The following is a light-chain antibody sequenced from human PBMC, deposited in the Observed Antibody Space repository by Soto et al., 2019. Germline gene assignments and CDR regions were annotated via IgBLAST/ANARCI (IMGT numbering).Light chain of an antibody. CDR1: QNIGTY. CDR3: QQSYSTPPEYT. CDR2: AAS. J-gene: IGKJ2*01. V-gene: IGKV1-39*01. Sequence: DIQMTQSPSSLSASVGDRVTITCRAGQNIGTYLHWYQRKPGRAPKLLIYAASNLQSGVPSRFSGGGSGTHFTLNINSLQPEDSATYFCQQSYSTPPEYTFGRGTKLEI.